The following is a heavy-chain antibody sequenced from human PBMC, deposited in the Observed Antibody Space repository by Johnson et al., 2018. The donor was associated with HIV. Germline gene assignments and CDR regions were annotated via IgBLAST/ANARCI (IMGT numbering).Heavy chain of an antibody. CDR1: GFTFDDYG. CDR3: TSDRRGSSGAFDI. Sequence: VQLVESGGGVVQPGGSLRLSCAASGFTFDDYGMSWVRQAPGKGLEWVSGINWNGGSTCYADSVKGRFTISRDNAKNSLYLQMNSLRAEDTALYYCTSDRRGSSGAFDIWGQGTMVTVSS. J-gene: IGHJ3*02. CDR2: INWNGGST. D-gene: IGHD1-26*01. V-gene: IGHV3-20*04.